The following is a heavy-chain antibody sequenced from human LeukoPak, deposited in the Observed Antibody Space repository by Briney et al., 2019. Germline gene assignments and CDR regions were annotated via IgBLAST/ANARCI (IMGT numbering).Heavy chain of an antibody. V-gene: IGHV3-23*01. Sequence: PGGSLRLSCAASGFTFSSYAMSWVRQAPGKGLEWVSAISGSGGSTYYADSVKGRFTISRDNSKNTLYLQMNSLRAEDTAVYYCAKELGMVRGVTRFDAFDIWGQETMVTVSS. J-gene: IGHJ3*02. CDR2: ISGSGGST. CDR1: GFTFSSYA. CDR3: AKELGMVRGVTRFDAFDI. D-gene: IGHD3-10*01.